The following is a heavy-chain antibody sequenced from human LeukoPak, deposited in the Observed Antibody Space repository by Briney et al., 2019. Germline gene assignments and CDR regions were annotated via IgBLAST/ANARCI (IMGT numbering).Heavy chain of an antibody. CDR3: ARVHSSGWYYFDY. J-gene: IGHJ4*02. Sequence: PSETLSLTCAVSGYSISGGYYWGWIRQPPGKGLEWIGSIYHSGSTYYNPSLKSRVTISVDTSKNQFSLKLSSVTAADTAVYYCARVHSSGWYYFDYWGQGTLVTVSS. D-gene: IGHD6-19*01. CDR1: GYSISGGYY. V-gene: IGHV4-38-2*01. CDR2: IYHSGST.